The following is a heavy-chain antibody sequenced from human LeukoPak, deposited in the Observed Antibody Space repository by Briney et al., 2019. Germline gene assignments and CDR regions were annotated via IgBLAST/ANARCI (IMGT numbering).Heavy chain of an antibody. V-gene: IGHV1-46*01. CDR3: ARGGRERYSSGWTDAFDI. D-gene: IGHD6-19*01. J-gene: IGHJ3*02. CDR2: INPSGGST. Sequence: ASVKVSCKPSGYTVTSYYMHWVRQAPGQGLEWMGIINPSGGSTSYAQKFQGRVTMTRDTSTSTVYMELSSLSSEDTAVYYCARGGRERYSSGWTDAFDIWGQGTMVTVSS. CDR1: GYTVTSYY.